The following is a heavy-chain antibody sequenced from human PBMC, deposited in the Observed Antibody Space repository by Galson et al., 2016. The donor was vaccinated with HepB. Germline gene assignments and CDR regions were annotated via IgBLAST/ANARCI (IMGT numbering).Heavy chain of an antibody. J-gene: IGHJ4*02. D-gene: IGHD1-14*01. CDR2: IHQSGTT. Sequence: SETLSLTCTVSGDSISTPHWWSWVRQPPGKGLGWIGEIHQSGTTNYHPSLMSRVAMSIDQSKDQLSLVLTSVRAADTAVYFCARHFPGGITRGFDYWGRGALVTVSS. CDR1: GDSISTPHW. CDR3: ARHFPGGITRGFDY. V-gene: IGHV4-4*02.